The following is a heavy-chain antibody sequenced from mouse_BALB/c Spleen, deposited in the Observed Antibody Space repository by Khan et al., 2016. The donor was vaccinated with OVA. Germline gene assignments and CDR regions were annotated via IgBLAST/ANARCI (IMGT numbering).Heavy chain of an antibody. CDR2: IDPANGNT. CDR1: GFNIKDTY. Sequence: VQLKESGAELVKPGASVKLSCTASGFNIKDTYMHWVQQRPEQGLEWLGRIDPANGNTKYDPQFQGQATITADTTSKTAYLQLSSLTSEDTAVYYCARRNAWGQGNTLTGSS. CDR3: ARRNA. J-gene: IGHJ2*01. V-gene: IGHV14-3*02.